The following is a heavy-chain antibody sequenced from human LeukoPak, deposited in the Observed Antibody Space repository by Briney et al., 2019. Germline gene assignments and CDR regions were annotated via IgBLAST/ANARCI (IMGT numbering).Heavy chain of an antibody. D-gene: IGHD2/OR15-2a*01. CDR3: ARFNSTYYYYDY. J-gene: IGHJ4*02. CDR1: GYSISNSNW. V-gene: IGHV4-28*06. CDR2: IDYGGST. Sequence: SETLSLTCGVSGYSISNSNWWGWIRPPPGKGLEWIGYIDYGGSTNYNPSLKSRATVSVDTSRNQFSLKLSSVTALGTAVYYCARFNSTYYYYDYWGQGTLVTVSS.